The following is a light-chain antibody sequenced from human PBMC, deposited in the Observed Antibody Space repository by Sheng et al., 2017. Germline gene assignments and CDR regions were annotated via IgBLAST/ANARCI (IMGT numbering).Light chain of an antibody. CDR1: QGISSY. J-gene: IGKJ1*01. CDR3: LQHNSFPRT. V-gene: IGKV1-9*01. CDR2: AAS. Sequence: IQLTQSPSSLSASVGDRVTITCRASQGISSYLAWYQQKPGKAPKLLIYAASTLQSGVPSRFSGSGSGTEFTLTIISLQPEDFATYYCLQHNSFPRTFGQGTKVEVK.